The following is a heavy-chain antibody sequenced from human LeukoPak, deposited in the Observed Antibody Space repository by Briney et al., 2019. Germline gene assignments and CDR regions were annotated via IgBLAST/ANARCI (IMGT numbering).Heavy chain of an antibody. Sequence: SETLSLTCAVYGGSFSGYYWSWMRQPPGKGLEWIGEINHSGSTNYNPSLKSRVTISVDTSKNQFSLKLSSVTATDTAVYYCARAFIYSRYYYYYMDVWGKGTTVTVSS. V-gene: IGHV4-34*01. CDR2: INHSGST. CDR1: GGSFSGYY. J-gene: IGHJ6*03. CDR3: ARAFIYSRYYYYYMDV. D-gene: IGHD4-11*01.